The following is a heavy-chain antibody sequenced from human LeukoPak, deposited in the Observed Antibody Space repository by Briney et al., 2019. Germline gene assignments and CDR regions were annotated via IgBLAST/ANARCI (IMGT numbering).Heavy chain of an antibody. D-gene: IGHD6-13*01. CDR1: GFTFSTYA. Sequence: GRSLRLSCAASGFTFSTYAMHWVRQAPGKGLEWVAVISYDGSNKYYADSVKGRFTISRDSSKNTLYLQMNSLRAEDTAVYYCARGKREITYSSSWWGYFQHWGQGTLVTVSS. CDR3: ARGKREITYSSSWWGYFQH. J-gene: IGHJ1*01. CDR2: ISYDGSNK. V-gene: IGHV3-30-3*01.